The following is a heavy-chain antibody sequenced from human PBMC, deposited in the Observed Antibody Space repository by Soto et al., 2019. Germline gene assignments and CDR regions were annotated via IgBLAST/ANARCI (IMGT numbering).Heavy chain of an antibody. J-gene: IGHJ4*02. CDR3: ARDGGIAAAGKDY. CDR2: IIPILGIA. D-gene: IGHD6-13*01. V-gene: IGHV1-69*08. CDR1: GGTFSSYT. Sequence: QVQLVQSGAEVKKPGSSVKVSCKASGGTFSSYTISWVRQAPGQGLEWMGRIIPILGIANYAQKFQGRVTMTADKSTSTAYMELSSLRSEDTAVYYCARDGGIAAAGKDYWGQGTLVTVSS.